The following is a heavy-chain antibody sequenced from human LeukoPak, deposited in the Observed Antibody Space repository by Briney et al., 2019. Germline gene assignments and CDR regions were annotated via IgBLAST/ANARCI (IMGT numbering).Heavy chain of an antibody. CDR3: ARDGLWFGELLYTKPLDY. J-gene: IGHJ4*02. CDR1: GGSFSGYY. CDR2: INHSGST. V-gene: IGHV4-34*01. D-gene: IGHD3-10*01. Sequence: SETLSFTCAVYGGSFSGYYWSWIRQPPGQGLEWIGEINHSGSTNYNPSLKSRVTISVDTSKNQFSLKLSSVTAADTAVYYCARDGLWFGELLYTKPLDYWGQGTLVTVSS.